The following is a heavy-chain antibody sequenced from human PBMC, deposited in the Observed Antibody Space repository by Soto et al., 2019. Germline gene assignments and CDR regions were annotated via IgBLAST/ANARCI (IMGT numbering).Heavy chain of an antibody. CDR3: AKNGLDNSPSAIDS. J-gene: IGHJ4*02. V-gene: IGHV3-23*01. D-gene: IGHD1-1*01. CDR2: ITGSGRDT. Sequence: EVQLLESGGGLAQPGGSLRLSCTASGFAFRNNVLSWLRQAPGKGLDWVSGITGSGRDTYYADSVKGRFTISRDNSKNMVFLQMNSLRAEDTALYYCAKNGLDNSPSAIDSWGPGTLVTVSS. CDR1: GFAFRNNV.